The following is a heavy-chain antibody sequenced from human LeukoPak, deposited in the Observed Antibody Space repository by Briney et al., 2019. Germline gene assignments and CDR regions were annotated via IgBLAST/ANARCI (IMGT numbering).Heavy chain of an antibody. CDR1: GFTFSSYG. Sequence: GGSLRLSCAASGFTFSSYGMHWVRQAPGKGLEWVALIWYDGSSKYYTDPVKGRFTISRDNSKNTLYLQMNSLRAEDTAVYYCAKTLIGAAAGTFDYWGQGTLVTVSS. J-gene: IGHJ4*02. CDR2: IWYDGSSK. D-gene: IGHD6-13*01. CDR3: AKTLIGAAAGTFDY. V-gene: IGHV3-30*02.